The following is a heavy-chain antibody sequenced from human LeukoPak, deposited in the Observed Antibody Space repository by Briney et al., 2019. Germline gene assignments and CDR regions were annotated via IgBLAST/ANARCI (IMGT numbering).Heavy chain of an antibody. V-gene: IGHV7-4-1*02. J-gene: IGHJ6*03. CDR3: ARDHFDWSIRYYYYYYMDV. CDR2: INTNTGNP. D-gene: IGHD3-9*01. CDR1: GYTFTSYA. Sequence: ASVKVSCKASGYTFTSYAMNWVRQAPGQGLEWMGWINTNTGNPTYAQGFTGRFVFSLDTSVSTAYLQISSLKAEDTAVYYCARDHFDWSIRYYYYYYMDVWGKGTTVTVSS.